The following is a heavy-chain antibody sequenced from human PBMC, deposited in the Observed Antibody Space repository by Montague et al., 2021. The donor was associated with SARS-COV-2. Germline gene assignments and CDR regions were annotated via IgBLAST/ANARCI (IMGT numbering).Heavy chain of an antibody. CDR1: GGSISSTSYY. J-gene: IGHJ6*02. D-gene: IGHD2-21*02. V-gene: IGHV4-39*01. CDR2: IYYSGST. CDR3: ASPIVVVTVFNFYGMDV. Sequence: SETLSLTCSVSGGSISSTSYYWSWIRQHPGKGLEWIGCIYYSGSTYYNPSLRSRVTISVDTSKNQFSLKLSSVTAADTAVYYCASPIVVVTVFNFYGMDVWGQGTTVTVSS.